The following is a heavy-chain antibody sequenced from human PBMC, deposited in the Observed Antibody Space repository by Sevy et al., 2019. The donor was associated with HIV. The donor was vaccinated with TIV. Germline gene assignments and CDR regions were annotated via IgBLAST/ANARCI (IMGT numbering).Heavy chain of an antibody. V-gene: IGHV1-18*01. CDR1: GYTFTSYG. CDR3: ARASGPYYYGSETTDAFDI. D-gene: IGHD3-10*01. J-gene: IGHJ3*02. CDR2: ISAYNGNT. Sequence: ASVKVSCKASGYTFTSYGISWVRQAPGQGLEWMGWISAYNGNTNYAQKLQGRVTMTTDTSTSSAYVELRSLRSDDTAACSCARASGPYYYGSETTDAFDIWGQGTMVTVSS.